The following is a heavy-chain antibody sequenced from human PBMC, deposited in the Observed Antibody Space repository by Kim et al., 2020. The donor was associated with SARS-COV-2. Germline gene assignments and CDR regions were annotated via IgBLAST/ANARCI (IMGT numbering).Heavy chain of an antibody. CDR3: ATTGSGWGFDI. D-gene: IGHD6-19*01. V-gene: IGHV3-7*03. CDR2: IKEDGSQK. CDR1: GITFSGFW. J-gene: IGHJ4*02. Sequence: GGSLRLFCAGSGITFSGFWMTWVRQVPGKGLEWLANIKEDGSQKNYADSVTGRFNISRDDSKNSVYLEMNYLRGDDTGIYYCATTGSGWGFDIWGQGNLVTVSS.